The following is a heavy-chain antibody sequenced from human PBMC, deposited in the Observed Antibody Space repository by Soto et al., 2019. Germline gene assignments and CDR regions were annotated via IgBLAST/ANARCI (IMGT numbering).Heavy chain of an antibody. Sequence: GGSLRLSCAASGFTFDDYTMQWVRQAPGKGLEWVSLISWDGGITYYADSVKGRFAISRDNSKNSLYLQMNSLRTEDTALYYCAKAGAYNYGSYFDYWGQGTLVTVSS. D-gene: IGHD5-18*01. CDR3: AKAGAYNYGSYFDY. CDR2: ISWDGGIT. V-gene: IGHV3-43*01. CDR1: GFTFDDYT. J-gene: IGHJ4*02.